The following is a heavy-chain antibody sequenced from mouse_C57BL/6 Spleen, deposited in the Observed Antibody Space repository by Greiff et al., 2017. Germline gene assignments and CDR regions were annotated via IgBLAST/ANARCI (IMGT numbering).Heavy chain of an antibody. V-gene: IGHV7-3*01. J-gene: IGHJ1*03. CDR1: GFTFTDYY. D-gene: IGHD2-1*01. CDR2: IRNKANGYTT. Sequence: EVQLVESGGGLVQPGGSLSLSCAASGFTFTDYYMSWVRQPPGKALEWLGFIRNKANGYTTEYSASVKGRFTISRDNSQSILYLQMNALRAEDSATYYCARSSYGNYLYFDVWGTGTTVTVSS. CDR3: ARSSYGNYLYFDV.